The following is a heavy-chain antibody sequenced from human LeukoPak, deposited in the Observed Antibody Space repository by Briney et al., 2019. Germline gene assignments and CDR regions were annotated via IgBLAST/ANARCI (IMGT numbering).Heavy chain of an antibody. J-gene: IGHJ5*02. CDR2: INWNGGST. D-gene: IGHD1-26*01. CDR1: GFTFDDYG. V-gene: IGHV3-20*01. CDR3: ARSGATYTNNWFDP. Sequence: GGSLRLSCAASGFTFDDYGMSWVRQAPGKGLEWVSGINWNGGSTGYADSVKGRFTISRDNAKNSLYLQMNSLRAEDTALYHCARSGATYTNNWFDPWGQGTLVTVSS.